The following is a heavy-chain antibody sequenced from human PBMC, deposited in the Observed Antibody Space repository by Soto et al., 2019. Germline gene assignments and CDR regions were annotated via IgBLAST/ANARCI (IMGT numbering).Heavy chain of an antibody. V-gene: IGHV4-4*02. J-gene: IGHJ4*01. CDR3: ARDVENSYYTTPTGQFDF. Sequence: PSETLSLTCAVSGGSISSGDWWSWVRQPPGKGLEWIGQIYYSGSTRYKPSLRSRVTISVDESKNQFSLKLSSVTAPDPAVYYCARDVENSYYTTPTGQFDFWGPGTLVALSS. D-gene: IGHD2-15*01. CDR2: IYYSGST. CDR1: GGSISSGDW.